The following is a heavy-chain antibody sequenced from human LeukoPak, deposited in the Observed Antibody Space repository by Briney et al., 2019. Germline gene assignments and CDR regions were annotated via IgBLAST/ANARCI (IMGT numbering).Heavy chain of an antibody. J-gene: IGHJ5*02. CDR2: ISPDGSTT. CDR3: AREINKWFAP. Sequence: GGSLRLSCAASGFTFSNHWMHWVRQAPGEGLVWVSRISPDGSTTKNSDSVKGRFSISRDNARGTVFLQLNSLRAEDTAVYYCAREINKWFAPWGQGPLVPVSS. CDR1: GFTFSNHW. V-gene: IGHV3-74*03.